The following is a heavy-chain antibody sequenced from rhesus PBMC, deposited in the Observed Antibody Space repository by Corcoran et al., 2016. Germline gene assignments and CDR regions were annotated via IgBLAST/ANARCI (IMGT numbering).Heavy chain of an antibody. CDR1: GASISSYW. V-gene: IGHV4-80*01. Sequence: QVQLQESGPGLVKPSETLSLTCAVSGASISSYWWSWIRPPPGKGLEGIGEINDNSGSTYYNPSLKSRVTISKDASKNQFSLKLSSVTAADTAVYYCARGYSSGWYDPINSLDVWGRGVLVTVSS. D-gene: IGHD6-31*01. J-gene: IGHJ5-2*02. CDR3: ARGYSSGWYDPINSLDV. CDR2: INDNSGST.